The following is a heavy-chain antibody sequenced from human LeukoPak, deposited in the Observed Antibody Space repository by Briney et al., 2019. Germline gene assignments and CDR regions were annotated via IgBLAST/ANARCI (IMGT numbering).Heavy chain of an antibody. CDR2: IKQGGSKK. CDR3: VRDGRGAYLYDW. CDR1: GFTFSSYW. D-gene: IGHD3-10*01. V-gene: IGHV3-7*01. J-gene: IGHJ4*02. Sequence: GGSLRLSCDPSGFTFSSYWMTWVRQAPGKGLEGVAYIKQGGSKKHYVDSVKGRFTISRDNAENSLFLQMDSLRADDSAVYYCVRDGRGAYLYDWWGQGTLVTVSS.